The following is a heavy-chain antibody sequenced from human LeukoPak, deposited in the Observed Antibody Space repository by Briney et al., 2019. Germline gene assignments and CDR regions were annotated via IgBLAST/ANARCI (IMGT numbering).Heavy chain of an antibody. CDR2: ISHTEGT. Sequence: SETLSLTCGVFGVSINDYYWRGIRQSPGKGLEWIGEISHTEGTRYNPSPESRVTMSVGTSENQLSLKLIFVTAADTAVYYCARIRCGHSGSVCYNHWGLGTLVTVSS. V-gene: IGHV4-34*01. CDR3: ARIRCGHSGSVCYNH. J-gene: IGHJ4*02. D-gene: IGHD2-21*01. CDR1: GVSINDYY.